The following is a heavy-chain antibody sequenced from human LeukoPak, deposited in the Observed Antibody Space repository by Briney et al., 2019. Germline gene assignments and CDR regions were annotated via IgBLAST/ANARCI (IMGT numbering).Heavy chain of an antibody. V-gene: IGHV4-59*01. D-gene: IGHD3-3*01. CDR3: ARIMKGDFWSGDSYYDYYYMDV. CDR1: GDSISPYY. Sequence: SETLSLTCTVSGDSISPYYWNWIREPPGKGLEWVGYFYYSGSTNYNPSLKSRVTLSVDTSKNQFSLRLTSVTAADTAVYYCARIMKGDFWSGDSYYDYYYMDVWGKGTTVTVSS. CDR2: FYYSGST. J-gene: IGHJ6*03.